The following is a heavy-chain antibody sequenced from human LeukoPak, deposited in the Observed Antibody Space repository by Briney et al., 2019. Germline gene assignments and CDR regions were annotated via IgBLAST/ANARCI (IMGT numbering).Heavy chain of an antibody. CDR2: ISPYSGGT. CDR3: ARRTKRGHWFDP. Sequence: ASVKVSCKASGYSFTDYGITWVRQAPGQGLEWMGWISPYSGGTNYAQKFQGRVTMTRDTSISTAYMELSRLRSDDTAVYYCARRTKRGHWFDPWGQGTLVTVSS. D-gene: IGHD3-16*01. CDR1: GYSFTDYG. J-gene: IGHJ5*02. V-gene: IGHV1-2*02.